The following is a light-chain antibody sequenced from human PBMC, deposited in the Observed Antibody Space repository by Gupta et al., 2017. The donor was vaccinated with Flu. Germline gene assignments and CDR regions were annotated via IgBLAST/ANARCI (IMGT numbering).Light chain of an antibody. CDR2: GSS. CDR1: QTINKY. CDR3: QQSDSILST. J-gene: IGKJ1*01. Sequence: DIQMTQSPSSLSASVGDRVTITCRASQTINKYLHWYHQKPGKAPELLIYGSSTLQSGVPSRFSGSGSGTDFALTISSLQPEDSGTFFCQQSDSILSTFGQGTKVEVK. V-gene: IGKV1-39*01.